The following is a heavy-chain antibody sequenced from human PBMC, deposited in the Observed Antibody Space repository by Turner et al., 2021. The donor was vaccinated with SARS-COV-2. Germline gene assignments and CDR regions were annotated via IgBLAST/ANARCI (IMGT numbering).Heavy chain of an antibody. V-gene: IGHV1-69*06. CDR2: IIPIFGTA. Sequence: QVQLVQSGAEVKKPGSSVKVSCKASGGTFSSYAITWVRQAPGQGLEWMGGIIPIFGTANYAQKFQGRVTITADKSTSTAYMELSSLRSEDTAYMELSSLRFEDTAVYYCARTFTAMVRVDYWGQGTLVTVSS. J-gene: IGHJ4*02. CDR3: SSLRFEDTAVYYCARTFTAMVRVDY. D-gene: IGHD5-18*01. CDR1: GGTFSSYA.